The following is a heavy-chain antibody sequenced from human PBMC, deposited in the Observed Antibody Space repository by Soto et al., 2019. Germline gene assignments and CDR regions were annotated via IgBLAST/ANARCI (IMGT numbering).Heavy chain of an antibody. CDR3: AKGGRPVANAFDX. Sequence: IRSGAASRLPFSSYAMSWVRQAPGKGLEWVSSISGIVGSTYYADSVKCRFTISRDNSKKTLYLTMKSLRAEDTAVYYCAKGGRPVANAFDXWGQGTTLTAS. CDR1: RLPFSSYA. D-gene: IGHD2-15*01. V-gene: IGHV3-23*01. J-gene: IGHJ3*02. CDR2: ISGIVGST.